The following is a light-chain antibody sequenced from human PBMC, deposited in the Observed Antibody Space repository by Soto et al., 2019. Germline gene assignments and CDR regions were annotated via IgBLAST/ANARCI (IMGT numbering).Light chain of an antibody. CDR2: LGS. Sequence: DIVMTQSPLSLPVTPGEPASISCRSSQSLLHSNGYNYLDWYLQKPGQSPQILIYLGSNRASGVPDRFSGSGSGTDFTLKISRVEAEDVGVYYCMQDLQTPWTFGQGTKLEIK. J-gene: IGKJ2*01. V-gene: IGKV2-28*01. CDR1: QSLLHSNGYNY. CDR3: MQDLQTPWT.